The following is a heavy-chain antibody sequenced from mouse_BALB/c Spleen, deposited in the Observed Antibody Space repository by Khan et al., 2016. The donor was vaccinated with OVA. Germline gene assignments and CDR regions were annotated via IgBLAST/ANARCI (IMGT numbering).Heavy chain of an antibody. Sequence: VQLQQPGTELVRPGASVKLSCKASGYTFTNYWINWVKQRPGQGLEWIGNIYPSDSYTNYNQKFKDMATLTVDKSSSTAYMQLSSPASEDSAVYYCTREGVDGSLFAYWGQGTLVTVSA. D-gene: IGHD2-3*01. CDR1: GYTFTNYW. J-gene: IGHJ3*01. CDR3: TREGVDGSLFAY. V-gene: IGHV1-69*02. CDR2: IYPSDSYT.